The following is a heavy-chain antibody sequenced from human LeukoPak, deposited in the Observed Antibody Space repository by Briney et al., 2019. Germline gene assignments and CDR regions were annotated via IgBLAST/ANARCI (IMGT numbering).Heavy chain of an antibody. CDR1: GFTFSSYG. CDR3: ARARDGYPIGYFDY. Sequence: GGSLRLSCAASGFTFSSYGMHWVRQAPGKGLEWVAFIRYDGSNKYYADSVKGRFTISRDNSKNSLYLQMNSLRAEDTAVYYCARARDGYPIGYFDYWGQGTLVTVSS. J-gene: IGHJ4*02. D-gene: IGHD5-24*01. CDR2: IRYDGSNK. V-gene: IGHV3-30*02.